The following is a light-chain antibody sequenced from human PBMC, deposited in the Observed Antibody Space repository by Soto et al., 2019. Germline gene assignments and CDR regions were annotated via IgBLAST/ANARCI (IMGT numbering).Light chain of an antibody. CDR3: QQYADSPLT. J-gene: IGKJ4*01. CDR2: GAS. V-gene: IGKV3-20*01. Sequence: EIVLTQSPGTLSLSPGERATLSCRASQSVGRNYLAWYQQKLGQAPRLLIYGASSRAPGIPDRFSGSGSGTDFTLTISRLEPEDVAVFYCQQYADSPLTFGGGTKVEI. CDR1: QSVGRNY.